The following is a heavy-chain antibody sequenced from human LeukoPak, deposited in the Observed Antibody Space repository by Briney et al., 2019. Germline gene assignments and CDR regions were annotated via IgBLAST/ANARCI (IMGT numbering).Heavy chain of an antibody. Sequence: KPSETLSLTCAVSGGSISSGGYSWSWIRQPPGKGLEWIGYIYHSGSTYYNPSLRSRVTISVDRSKNQFSLKLSSVTAADTAVYYCASYIVVVPAAIEYFQHRGQGTLVTVSS. J-gene: IGHJ1*01. CDR2: IYHSGST. D-gene: IGHD2-2*01. V-gene: IGHV4-30-2*01. CDR1: GGSISSGGYS. CDR3: ASYIVVVPAAIEYFQH.